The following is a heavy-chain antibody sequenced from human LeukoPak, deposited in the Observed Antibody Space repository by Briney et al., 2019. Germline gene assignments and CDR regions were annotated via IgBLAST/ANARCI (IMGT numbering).Heavy chain of an antibody. Sequence: KPSDTLSLTCTVSGGSISSYYWSWLRQPAGKGLEWIGRIYTSGSTNYNPSLKSRVTISVDKSKNQFSLKLSSVTAADTAVYYCARGAAKKAFDIWGQGTMVTVSS. J-gene: IGHJ3*02. CDR2: IYTSGST. CDR3: ARGAAKKAFDI. CDR1: GGSISSYY. D-gene: IGHD2-15*01. V-gene: IGHV4-4*07.